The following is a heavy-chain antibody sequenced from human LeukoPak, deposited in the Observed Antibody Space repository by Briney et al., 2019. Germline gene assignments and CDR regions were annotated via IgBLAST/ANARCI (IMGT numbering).Heavy chain of an antibody. Sequence: GGSLRLSCRVSGFRFGAYAMTWVRQPPGKGLEWVSTISGSGSNTYYADSVKGRFTISRDNSKNTLYLQMNSLRAEDTAVYYCAKLFSRSAAGTEAFDIWGQGTMVTVSS. J-gene: IGHJ3*02. CDR1: GFRFGAYA. V-gene: IGHV3-23*01. CDR3: AKLFSRSAAGTEAFDI. CDR2: ISGSGSNT. D-gene: IGHD6-13*01.